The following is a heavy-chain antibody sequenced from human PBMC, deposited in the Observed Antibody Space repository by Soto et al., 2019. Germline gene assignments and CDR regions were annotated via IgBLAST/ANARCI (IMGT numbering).Heavy chain of an antibody. D-gene: IGHD1-26*01. J-gene: IGHJ4*02. CDR1: GGTFSSYA. CDR2: IIPILGIA. Sequence: ASVKVSCKASGGTFSSYAISWVRQAPGQGLEWMGGIIPILGIANYAQKFQGRVTITADKSTSTAYMELSSLRSEDTAVYYCARGVLRHSGSYFDYWGQGTLVTVSS. V-gene: IGHV1-69*10. CDR3: ARGVLRHSGSYFDY.